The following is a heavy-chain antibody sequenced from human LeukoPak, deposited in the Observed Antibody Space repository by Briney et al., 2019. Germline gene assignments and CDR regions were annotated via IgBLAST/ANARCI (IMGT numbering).Heavy chain of an antibody. CDR1: GGTFSSYA. V-gene: IGHV1-69*13. Sequence: VASAKVSCKASGGTFSSYAISWVRQAPGQGLEWMGGIIPIFGTANYAQRFQGRVTITADESTSTAYMELSSLRSEDTAVYYCARLYCTNGVCPSASMDVWGQGTTVTVSS. J-gene: IGHJ6*02. D-gene: IGHD2-8*01. CDR3: ARLYCTNGVCPSASMDV. CDR2: IIPIFGTA.